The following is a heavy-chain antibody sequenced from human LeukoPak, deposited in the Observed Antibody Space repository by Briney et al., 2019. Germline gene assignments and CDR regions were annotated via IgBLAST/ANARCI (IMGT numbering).Heavy chain of an antibody. V-gene: IGHV1-8*01. J-gene: IGHJ3*02. CDR1: GYTFTSYD. Sequence: VASVKVSCKASGYTFTSYDINWVRQATGQGLEWMGWMNPNSGNTGYAQKFQGRVTMTRNTSISTAYMELSSLRSEDTAVYYCARSARWQKRYAFDIWGQGTVVTVSS. D-gene: IGHD6-6*01. CDR3: ARSARWQKRYAFDI. CDR2: MNPNSGNT.